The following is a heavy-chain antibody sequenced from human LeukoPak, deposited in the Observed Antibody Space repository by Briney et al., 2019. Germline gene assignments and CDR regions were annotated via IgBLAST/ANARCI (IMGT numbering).Heavy chain of an antibody. CDR1: GYTFTSYD. CDR2: MNPNSGNT. Sequence: ASVTVSCTASGYTFTSYDINWVRQAPGQGLEWMGWMNPNSGNTGYAQQFQGRVTMTRNTSISTAYMELSSLRSEDTAVHYCVQEGPRGLAFDIWGQGTKVTVSS. CDR3: VQEGPRGLAFDI. V-gene: IGHV1-8*01. J-gene: IGHJ3*02.